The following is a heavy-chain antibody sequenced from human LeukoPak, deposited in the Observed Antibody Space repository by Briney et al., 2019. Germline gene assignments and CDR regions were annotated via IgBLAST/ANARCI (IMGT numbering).Heavy chain of an antibody. D-gene: IGHD3-22*01. CDR3: AREEADSSGYYYGIDY. CDR2: INPSGGST. CDR1: GYTFTGYY. Sequence: ASVKVSCKASGYTFTGYYMHWVRQAPGQGLEWMGIINPSGGSTSYAQKFQGRVTMTRDTSTSTVYMELSSLRSEDTAVYYCAREEADSSGYYYGIDYWGQGTLVTVSS. J-gene: IGHJ4*02. V-gene: IGHV1-46*01.